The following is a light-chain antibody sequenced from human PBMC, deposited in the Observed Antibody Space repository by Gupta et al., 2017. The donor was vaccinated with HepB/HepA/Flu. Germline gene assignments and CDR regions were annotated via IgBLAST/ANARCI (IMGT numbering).Light chain of an antibody. CDR1: QSLAHSDGNTY. Sequence: DVVMTQSPLSLSVTLGQPASISCRSSQSLAHSDGNTYLSWFQQRPGQSPRRLIYKVSQRDSGFPDRFSGSGSGTDFTLKISSVEADDVGVYYCPQAIQCPRTFGQGTKVEIK. CDR2: KVS. J-gene: IGKJ1*01. V-gene: IGKV2-30*02. CDR3: PQAIQCPRT.